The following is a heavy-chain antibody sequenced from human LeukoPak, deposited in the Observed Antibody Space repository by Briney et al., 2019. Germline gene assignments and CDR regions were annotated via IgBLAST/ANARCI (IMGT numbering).Heavy chain of an antibody. V-gene: IGHV4-39*07. CDR3: ARVGYPSAFDI. D-gene: IGHD1-1*01. CDR2: IYYSGST. J-gene: IGHJ3*02. Sequence: PSETLSLTCTVSGGSISSSSYYWGWIRQPPGKGLEWIGSIYYSGSTYYNPSLKSRVTISVDTSRNQFSLKLSSVTAADTAVYYCARVGYPSAFDIWGQGTMVTVSS. CDR1: GGSISSSSYY.